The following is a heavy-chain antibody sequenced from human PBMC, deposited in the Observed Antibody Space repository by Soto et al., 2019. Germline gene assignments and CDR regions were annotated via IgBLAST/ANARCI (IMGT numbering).Heavy chain of an antibody. CDR2: MNPNSGNT. CDR1: GYTFTSYD. J-gene: IGHJ6*02. CDR3: ARGFGPQTHYYYYYYGMDV. V-gene: IGHV1-8*01. Sequence: ASVKVSCKASGYTFTSYDINWVRQATGQGLEWMGWMNPNSGNTGYAQKFQGRVTMTRNTSISTAYMELSSLRSEDTAVYYCARGFGPQTHYYYYYYGMDVWGQGTTVTVSS. D-gene: IGHD3-3*01.